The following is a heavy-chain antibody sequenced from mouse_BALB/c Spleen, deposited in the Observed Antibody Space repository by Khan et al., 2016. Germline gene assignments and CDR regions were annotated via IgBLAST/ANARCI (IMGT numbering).Heavy chain of an antibody. CDR2: ILPGSGST. CDR1: GYTFSSYW. D-gene: IGHD2-1*01. Sequence: QVRLQQSGAELMKPGASVKISCKATGYTFSSYWIEWVKQRPGHGLEWIGEILPGSGSTNYNEKFKGKATFTADTSSNTAYMQLSSLTSEDSAVYYGAKGYYGNYDWYFDVWGAGTTVTVSS. V-gene: IGHV1-9*01. CDR3: AKGYYGNYDWYFDV. J-gene: IGHJ1*01.